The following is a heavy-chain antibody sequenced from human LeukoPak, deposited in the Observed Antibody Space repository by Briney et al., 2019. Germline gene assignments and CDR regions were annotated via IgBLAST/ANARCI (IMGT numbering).Heavy chain of an antibody. Sequence: GGSLRLSCAAPGFTFSSYAMSWVRQAPGKGLEWVSAISGSGGSTYYADSVKGRFTISRDNSKNTLYLQMNSLRAEATAVYYCAKKSSSWYREIDYWGQGTLVTVSS. V-gene: IGHV3-23*01. J-gene: IGHJ4*02. CDR3: AKKSSSWYREIDY. CDR1: GFTFSSYA. CDR2: ISGSGGST. D-gene: IGHD6-13*01.